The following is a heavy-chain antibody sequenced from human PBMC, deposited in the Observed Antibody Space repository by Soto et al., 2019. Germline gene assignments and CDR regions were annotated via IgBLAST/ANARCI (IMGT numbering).Heavy chain of an antibody. CDR1: GFTFSSYA. CDR3: DSKNWHNFDH. V-gene: IGHV3-23*01. CDR2: ISTTGDNT. Sequence: EVQLLESGGGLVQPGGSLRLSCAASGFTFSSYAMTWVRQAPGKGLEWVSAISTTGDNTYYADSMKGRFTIARDNSKNTLYLQMNSRGAEDTDVYYCDSKNWHNFDHWGQGTLVTVSS. J-gene: IGHJ4*02. D-gene: IGHD1-1*01.